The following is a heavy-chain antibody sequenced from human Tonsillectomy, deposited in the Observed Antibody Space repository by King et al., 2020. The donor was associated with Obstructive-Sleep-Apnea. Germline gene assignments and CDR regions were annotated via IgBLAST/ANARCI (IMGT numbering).Heavy chain of an antibody. V-gene: IGHV3-20*01. CDR3: ARDLIRGDSSTRGPNYYYGMDV. CDR2: INWNGDST. J-gene: IGHJ6*02. CDR1: GFTFDDYG. D-gene: IGHD2-15*01. Sequence: EVQLVESGGGVVRPGGSLRLSCAASGFTFDDYGMSWVRQVPGKGLEWVSSINWNGDSTDYADSVKGRFTISRDNAKISLYLQMNSLRAEDTALYHCARDLIRGDSSTRGPNYYYGMDVWGPGTTVTVSS.